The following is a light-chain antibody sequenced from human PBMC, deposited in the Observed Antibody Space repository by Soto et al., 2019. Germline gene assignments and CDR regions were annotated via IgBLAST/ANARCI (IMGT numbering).Light chain of an antibody. CDR3: CSYAATYPWV. V-gene: IGLV2-11*01. CDR1: SSDVGGYNS. CDR2: DVT. Sequence: QSALAQPRSVSGSPGQSVTISCSGTSSDVGGYNSVSWYQQFPGKAPKLMIYDVTKRPSGVPDRFSGSKSGNTASLTISGLQAEDEADYYCCSYAATYPWVFGGGTKLTVL. J-gene: IGLJ2*01.